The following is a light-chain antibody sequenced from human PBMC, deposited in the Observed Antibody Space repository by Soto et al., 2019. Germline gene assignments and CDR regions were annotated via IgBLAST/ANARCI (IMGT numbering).Light chain of an antibody. CDR3: QQRSNWPT. CDR2: DAS. CDR1: QSISRY. V-gene: IGKV3-11*01. Sequence: EIVLTQSPATLSLSPGERATLSCRASQSISRYLAWYQQKPGQATRLLIYDASHRATGIPARFSGSGSGTDFTLTIISLEPEDFTVYYCQQRSNWPTFGGGTKVEIK. J-gene: IGKJ4*01.